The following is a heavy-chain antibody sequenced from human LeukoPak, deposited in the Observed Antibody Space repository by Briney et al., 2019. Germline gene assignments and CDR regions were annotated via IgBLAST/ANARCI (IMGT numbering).Heavy chain of an antibody. CDR3: AKDPYGGKGPYYYGMDV. D-gene: IGHD4-23*01. J-gene: IGHJ6*02. CDR2: ISWNSGSI. CDR1: GFTFDDYA. V-gene: IGHV3-9*01. Sequence: PGGSLRLSCAASGFTFDDYAMHWVRQAPGKGLEWVSGISWNSGSIGYADSVKGRFTIPRDNAKNSLYLQMNSLRAEDTALYYCAKDPYGGKGPYYYGMDVWGQGTTATVSS.